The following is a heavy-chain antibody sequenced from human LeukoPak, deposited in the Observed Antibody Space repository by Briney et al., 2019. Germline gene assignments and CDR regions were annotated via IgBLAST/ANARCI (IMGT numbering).Heavy chain of an antibody. D-gene: IGHD6-13*01. CDR2: INPNSGGT. CDR3: ARDYSSSWYLPDY. V-gene: IGHV1-2*02. Sequence: ASVKVSCKASGYTFTGYYMHWVRQAPGQGHEWMGWINPNSGGTNYAQKFQGRVTMTRDTSISTAYMELSRLRSDDTAVYYCARDYSSSWYLPDYWGQGTLVTVSS. J-gene: IGHJ4*02. CDR1: GYTFTGYY.